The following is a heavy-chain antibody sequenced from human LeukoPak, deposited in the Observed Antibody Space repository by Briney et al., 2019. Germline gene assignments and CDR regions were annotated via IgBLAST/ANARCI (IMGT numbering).Heavy chain of an antibody. CDR3: ALRGYYDSSGYLLDY. V-gene: IGHV4-59*12. D-gene: IGHD3-22*01. CDR2: IYYSGST. Sequence: KPSETLSLTCTVSGGSISSYYWSWIRQPPGKGLEWIGYIYYSGSTNYSPSLKSRVTISVDRSKNQFSLKLSSVTAADTAVYYCALRGYYDSSGYLLDYWGQGTLVTVSS. J-gene: IGHJ4*02. CDR1: GGSISSYY.